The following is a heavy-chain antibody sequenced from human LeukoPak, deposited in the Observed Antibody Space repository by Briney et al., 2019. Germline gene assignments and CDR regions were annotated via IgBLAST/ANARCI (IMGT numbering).Heavy chain of an antibody. CDR3: ARAIAAAGTYYFDY. CDR1: GFTFDDYG. D-gene: IGHD6-13*01. J-gene: IGHJ4*02. CDR2: INWNGGST. Sequence: PGGSLRLSCAASGFTFDDYGMSWVRQAPGKGLEWVSGINWNGGSTGYADSVKGRFTISRDNAKNSLYLQMNSLRAEDTAVYYCARAIAAAGTYYFDYWGQGTLVTVSS. V-gene: IGHV3-20*04.